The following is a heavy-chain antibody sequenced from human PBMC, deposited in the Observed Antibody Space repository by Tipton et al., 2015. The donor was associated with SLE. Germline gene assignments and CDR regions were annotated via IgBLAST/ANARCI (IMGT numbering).Heavy chain of an antibody. CDR3: ARRRGSSWYEDYFDY. CDR1: GASISTHY. V-gene: IGHV4-59*11. CDR2: LYHTGTS. J-gene: IGHJ4*02. Sequence: TLSLTCTVSGASISTHYWSWIRKPPGKRLEWIGTLYHTGTSGHNPSLKSRVTMSVDTSKNQFSLKLSSVTAADTAVYYCARRRGSSWYEDYFDYWGQGTLVTVSS. D-gene: IGHD6-13*01.